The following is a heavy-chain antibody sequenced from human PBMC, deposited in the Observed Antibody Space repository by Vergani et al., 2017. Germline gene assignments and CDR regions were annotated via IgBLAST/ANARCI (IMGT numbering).Heavy chain of an antibody. V-gene: IGHV4-30-4*01. J-gene: IGHJ4*02. D-gene: IGHD1-20*01. CDR2: IFYSGST. CDR1: GDSMNSDDFY. Sequence: QVQLQESGPGLVKPSQTLSLTCTVSGDSMNSDDFYWSWIRQPPGKGLEWIGNIFYSGSTYYNPSLNSRLTLSVALSKNLFSLKLNSVTAADSALYYCARFKWHDIDYWGQGTLVTVSS. CDR3: ARFKWHDIDY.